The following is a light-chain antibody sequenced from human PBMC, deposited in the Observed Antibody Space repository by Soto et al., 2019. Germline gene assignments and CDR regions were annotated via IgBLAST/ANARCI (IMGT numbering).Light chain of an antibody. J-gene: IGKJ5*01. CDR1: QSVSSSY. CDR3: QPYGSSPPIT. CDR2: GAS. Sequence: ESVWTQSPGTMSLSPGERASLSCWASQSVSSSYLAWYQQKPGQAPRLLVYGASSRATGIPDRFSGSGSGTDFTLTISRLEPEDFAVYYCQPYGSSPPITFGQGTRLEIK. V-gene: IGKV3-20*01.